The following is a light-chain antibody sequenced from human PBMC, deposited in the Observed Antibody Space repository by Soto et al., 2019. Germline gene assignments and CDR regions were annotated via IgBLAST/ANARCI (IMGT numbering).Light chain of an antibody. Sequence: EIVLTHSPGTLSLSPWEIATPSCRASQSVSSRSLAWYQQKPGQAPRLLISDASNRAADIPDRFSGSGSGTEFTLTISRLEPEDFAVYYCQQYGSSSWTFGQGTKVDIK. CDR3: QQYGSSSWT. J-gene: IGKJ1*01. CDR1: QSVSSRS. CDR2: DAS. V-gene: IGKV3-20*01.